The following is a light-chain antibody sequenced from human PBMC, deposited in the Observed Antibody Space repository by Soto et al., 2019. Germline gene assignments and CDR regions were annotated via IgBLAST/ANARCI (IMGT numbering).Light chain of an antibody. CDR3: CSYAGSNVV. Sequence: QSALTQPASVSGSPGQSITISCPGTSSDVGSYNLVSWYQQHPGKAPKLMIYEVSKRPSGVSNRFSGSKSGNTASLTISGLQAEDEADYYCCSYAGSNVVFGGGTKVTVL. J-gene: IGLJ2*01. CDR1: SSDVGSYNL. CDR2: EVS. V-gene: IGLV2-23*02.